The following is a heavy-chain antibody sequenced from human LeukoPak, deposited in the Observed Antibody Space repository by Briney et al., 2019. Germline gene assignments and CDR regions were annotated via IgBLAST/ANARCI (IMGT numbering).Heavy chain of an antibody. D-gene: IGHD2-15*01. CDR1: GFTFSSYS. J-gene: IGHJ6*02. CDR2: ISSSSSYI. CDR3: ARAQRGWYYLGMDV. V-gene: IGHV3-21*01. Sequence: GGSLRLSCAASGFTFSSYSMNWVRQAPGKGLEWVSSISSSSSYIYYADSVKGRFTISRDTAKNSLYLQMNSLRADDTAVYYCARAQRGWYYLGMDVWGQGTTVTVSS.